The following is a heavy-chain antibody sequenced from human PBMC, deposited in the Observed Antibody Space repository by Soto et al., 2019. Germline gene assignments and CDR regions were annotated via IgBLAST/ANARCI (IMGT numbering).Heavy chain of an antibody. CDR3: AKDGDSITRNKPLDY. CDR1: GFTFGSYA. V-gene: IGHV3-23*01. CDR2: MNGGGGST. J-gene: IGHJ4*02. D-gene: IGHD2-2*01. Sequence: PGGSLRLSCAASGFTFGSYAMSWVRQAPGKGLEWVSSMNGGGGSTYYAESVQGRFTISRGNFRNALHLQMNSLRAEDTAVYYCAKDGDSITRNKPLDYWGQGTLVT.